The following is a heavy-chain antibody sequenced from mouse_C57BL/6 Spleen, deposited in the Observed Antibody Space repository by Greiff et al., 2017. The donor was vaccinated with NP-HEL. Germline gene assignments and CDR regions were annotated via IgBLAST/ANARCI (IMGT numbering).Heavy chain of an antibody. CDR3: ARERLRVAMDY. J-gene: IGHJ4*01. Sequence: EVKLMESGGGLVKPGGSLKLSCAASGFTFSSYAMSWVRQTPEKRLEWVATISDGGSYTYYPDNVKGRFTISRDNAKNNLYLQRSHLKAEDTAMYYCARERLRVAMDYWGQGTSVTVSS. V-gene: IGHV5-4*01. CDR1: GFTFSSYA. CDR2: ISDGGSYT.